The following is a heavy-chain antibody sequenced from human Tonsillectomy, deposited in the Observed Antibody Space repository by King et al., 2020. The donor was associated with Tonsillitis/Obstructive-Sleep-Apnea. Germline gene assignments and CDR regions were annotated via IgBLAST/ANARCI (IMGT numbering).Heavy chain of an antibody. CDR1: GYSFTSYW. Sequence: VQLVQSGAEVKKPGESLKISCKGSGYSFTSYWIGWVRQMPGKGLEWMGIIYPGDSDTRYSPSFQGQVTISAAKSISTAYLQWSSLKASDTAMYYCARILSLLGSHMSFDYWGQGTLVTVSS. CDR2: IYPGDSDT. D-gene: IGHD7-27*01. V-gene: IGHV5-51*01. J-gene: IGHJ4*02. CDR3: ARILSLLGSHMSFDY.